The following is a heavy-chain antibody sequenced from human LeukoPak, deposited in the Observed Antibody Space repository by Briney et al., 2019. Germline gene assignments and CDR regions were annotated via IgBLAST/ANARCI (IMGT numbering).Heavy chain of an antibody. D-gene: IGHD3-10*01. CDR2: IKQSGNEK. V-gene: IGHV3-7*01. CDR3: ARDFDPVVRGYFF. Sequence: GGSLRLSCVVSGFTFSSYEMNWVRQGPGKGLEWVASIKQSGNEKNYVDSVKGRFTISRDNAKNTLYLQMNSLSAEDTAVYYCARDFDPVVRGYFFWGQGTLATVSS. CDR1: GFTFSSYE. J-gene: IGHJ4*02.